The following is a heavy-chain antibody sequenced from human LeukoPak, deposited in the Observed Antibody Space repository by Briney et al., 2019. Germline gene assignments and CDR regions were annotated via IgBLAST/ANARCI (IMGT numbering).Heavy chain of an antibody. CDR2: INHSGST. CDR1: GGSFSGYY. J-gene: IGHJ5*02. V-gene: IGHV4-34*01. Sequence: PSETLSLTCAVYGGSFSGYYWSWIRQPPGKGLEWIGEINHSGSTNYNPSLKSRVTISVDTSKNQFSLKLSSVTAADTAVYYCARGSSSWYPKKAWFDPWGQGTLVTVSS. D-gene: IGHD6-13*01. CDR3: ARGSSSWYPKKAWFDP.